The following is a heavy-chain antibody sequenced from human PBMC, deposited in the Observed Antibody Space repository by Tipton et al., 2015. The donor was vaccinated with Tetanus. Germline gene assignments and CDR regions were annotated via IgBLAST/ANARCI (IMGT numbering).Heavy chain of an antibody. CDR3: ARDPPMCYRCLDS. Sequence: LVKPTQTLSLTCAISGDSVSRDGPTWNWIRQSPSRGLEWLGRTYYRSQWITDYAVSVRGRITINPDTSNNLVSLELRSVTPEDTAVYYCARDPPMCYRCLDSWGQGTLITVSS. CDR2: TYYRSQWIT. J-gene: IGHJ4*02. D-gene: IGHD3-10*02. CDR1: GDSVSRDGPT. V-gene: IGHV6-1*01.